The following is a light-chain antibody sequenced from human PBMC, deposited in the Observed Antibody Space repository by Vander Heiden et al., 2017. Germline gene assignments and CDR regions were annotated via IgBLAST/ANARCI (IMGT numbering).Light chain of an antibody. CDR2: KDS. CDR3: QSADSSGADVV. J-gene: IGLJ2*01. Sequence: SYELTQPPSVSVSPGQTARITCSGDALPKQYAFWYQQKPGKAPVLVMYKDSERAAGIPDRFSGSSSGTTVTLTISGVQAEDEADYYCQSADSSGADVVFGGGTKLTVL. CDR1: ALPKQY. V-gene: IGLV3-25*03.